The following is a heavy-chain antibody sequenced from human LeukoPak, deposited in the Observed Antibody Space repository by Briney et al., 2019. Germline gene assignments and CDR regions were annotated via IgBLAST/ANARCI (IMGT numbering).Heavy chain of an antibody. CDR2: ISAYNGNT. CDR1: GYTFTSYG. J-gene: IGHJ4*02. D-gene: IGHD3-3*01. V-gene: IGHV1-18*01. Sequence: ASVKVSCKASGYTFTSYGISWVRQAPGQGLEWMGWISAYNGNTNYAQKLQGRVTMTTDTSTSTAYMELSSLRSEDTAVYYCARDPRGIFGVAGGYFDYWGQGTLVTVSS. CDR3: ARDPRGIFGVAGGYFDY.